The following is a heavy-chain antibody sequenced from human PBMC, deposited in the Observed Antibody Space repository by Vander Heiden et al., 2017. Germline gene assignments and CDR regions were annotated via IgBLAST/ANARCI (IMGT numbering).Heavy chain of an antibody. CDR3: ARAFVLVRGVPNWFDP. CDR1: GYTFPSYG. D-gene: IGHD3-10*01. CDR2: ISAYNGNT. Sequence: QVQLVQSGAEVKKPGASVTVSCKASGYTFPSYGIRWVRQAPGQGLEWMGWISAYNGNTNYAQKLQGRVTMTTDTSTSTAYMELRSLRSDDTAVYYCARAFVLVRGVPNWFDPWGQGTLVTVSS. J-gene: IGHJ5*02. V-gene: IGHV1-18*01.